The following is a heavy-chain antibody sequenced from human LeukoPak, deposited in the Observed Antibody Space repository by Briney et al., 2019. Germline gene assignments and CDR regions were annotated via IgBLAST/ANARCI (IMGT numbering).Heavy chain of an antibody. CDR1: GFPFRSYA. Sequence: GGSLRLSCAASGFPFRSYAMHWVRQAPGKGLEWVAFIRYDGSYKYYADSVKGRFTISRDNSKNTLYLQMNRLRAEDTAVYYCARVRCSGGSCYSRGAGSFDYWGQGTLVTVSS. J-gene: IGHJ4*02. CDR2: IRYDGSYK. V-gene: IGHV3-30*02. D-gene: IGHD2-15*01. CDR3: ARVRCSGGSCYSRGAGSFDY.